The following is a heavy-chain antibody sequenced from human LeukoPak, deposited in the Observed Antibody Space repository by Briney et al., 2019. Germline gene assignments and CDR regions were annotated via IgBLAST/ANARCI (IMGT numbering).Heavy chain of an antibody. V-gene: IGHV1-18*01. CDR1: GYTFTSYV. CDR2: ISAYNGNT. J-gene: IGHJ6*02. Sequence: ASVKVSCKASGYTFTSYVISWVRQAPGQGLEWMGWISAYNGNTNYAQKLQGRVTMTTDTSTSTAYMELRSLRSDDTAVYYCARVRAVAGYYYYGMDVWGQGTTVTVSS. CDR3: ARVRAVAGYYYYGMDV. D-gene: IGHD6-19*01.